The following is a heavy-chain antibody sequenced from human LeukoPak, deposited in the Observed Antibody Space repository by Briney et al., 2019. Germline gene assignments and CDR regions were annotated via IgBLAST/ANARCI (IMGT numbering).Heavy chain of an antibody. Sequence: PSETLSLTCTVFGGSMTSTNYYWSWVRQSPGQGLEWIASIYYSGTTHYSSSLKSRVTISIDTFKKQFSLKLRSETAAETAVYYCARHYGGSGSLHFDYWGQGTLVTVSS. J-gene: IGHJ4*02. V-gene: IGHV4-39*01. CDR2: IYYSGTT. D-gene: IGHD3-10*01. CDR3: ARHYGGSGSLHFDY. CDR1: GGSMTSTNYY.